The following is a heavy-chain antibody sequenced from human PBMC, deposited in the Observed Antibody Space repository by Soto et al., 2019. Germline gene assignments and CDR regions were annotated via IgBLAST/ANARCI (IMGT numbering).Heavy chain of an antibody. J-gene: IGHJ4*02. Sequence: SVKVSCKASGGTFSSYAISWVRQAPGQGLEWMGGIIPISRTANYAQKFQGRVTITADESTSTAYMGLRSLRSEDTAVYYCARHDYYVRSGSYFFDYCGQGTLVTVS. CDR3: ARHDYYVRSGSYFFDY. V-gene: IGHV1-69*13. CDR2: IIPISRTA. CDR1: GGTFSSYA. D-gene: IGHD3-22*01.